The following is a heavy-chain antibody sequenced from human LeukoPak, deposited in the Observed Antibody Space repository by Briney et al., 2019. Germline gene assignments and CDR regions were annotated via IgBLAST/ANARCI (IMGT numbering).Heavy chain of an antibody. CDR3: ASSQYSNLDY. D-gene: IGHD4-11*01. V-gene: IGHV4-34*01. J-gene: IGHJ4*02. CDR1: GGSFSGYY. CDR2: INHSGST. Sequence: SETLSLTCAVYGGSFSGYYWSWIRQPPGKGLEWIREINHSGSTNYNPSLKSRVTISVDTSKNQFSLKLSSVTAADTAVYYCASSQYSNLDYWGQGTLVTVSS.